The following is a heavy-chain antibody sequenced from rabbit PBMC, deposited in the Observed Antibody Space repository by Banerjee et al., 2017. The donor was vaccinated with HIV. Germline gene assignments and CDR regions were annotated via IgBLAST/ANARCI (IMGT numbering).Heavy chain of an antibody. Sequence: QSLEESGGDLVKPGASLTLTGTASGFSFSSYYYMCWVRQAPGKGLEWIACIYTGSSGSTYYASWAKGRFTISKTSSTTVTLQMTSLTAADTATYSCARTDVAYDYVNLWGPCTLVTVS. D-gene: IGHD6-1*01. J-gene: IGHJ4*01. CDR1: GFSFSSYYY. V-gene: IGHV1S40*01. CDR3: ARTDVAYDYVNL. CDR2: IYTGSSGST.